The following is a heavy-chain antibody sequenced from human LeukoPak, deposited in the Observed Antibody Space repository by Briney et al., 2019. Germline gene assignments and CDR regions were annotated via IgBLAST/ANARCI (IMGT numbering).Heavy chain of an antibody. V-gene: IGHV3-21*05. CDR1: GFTFSSYA. D-gene: IGHD2-15*01. CDR3: ARVSPAYCSGGSCSLDYGMDV. CDR2: LSSSSSYT. J-gene: IGHJ6*02. Sequence: PGRSLRLFYAASGFTFSSYAMHWARQAPGRGLEWVSYLSSSSSYTNYADSVKGRFTSSRDNGKNSLYLQMNSLRAEDTAVYYCARVSPAYCSGGSCSLDYGMDVWGQGTTVTVSS.